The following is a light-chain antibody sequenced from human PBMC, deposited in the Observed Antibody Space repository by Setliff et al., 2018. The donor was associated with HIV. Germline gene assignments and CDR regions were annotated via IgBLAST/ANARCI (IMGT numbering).Light chain of an antibody. CDR1: SSDVGAYNY. CDR2: EVS. V-gene: IGLV2-14*01. Sequence: QSVLTQPASVSGSPGQSITISCTGTSSDVGAYNYVSWYQQDPGKAPKLMISEVSNRPSGVSNRFSGSKSGNTASLTISGLQAEDEADYYCSSYTSGSARVFGTGTKVTVL. CDR3: SSYTSGSARV. J-gene: IGLJ1*01.